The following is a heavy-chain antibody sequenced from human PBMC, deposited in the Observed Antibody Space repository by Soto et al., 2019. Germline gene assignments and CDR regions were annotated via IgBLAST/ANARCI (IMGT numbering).Heavy chain of an antibody. Sequence: ASVKVSCKVSGFALIALTLHCARQAPGKGLEWMGHFDPEDGERVYAQKFQGRVTMTEDTSTDTAYMELTSLTSADTAVYYCASSNYDKYFDVRRQGTMVTVSS. CDR1: GFALIALT. V-gene: IGHV1-24*01. J-gene: IGHJ3*01. CDR3: ASSNYDKYFDV. D-gene: IGHD3-16*01. CDR2: FDPEDGER.